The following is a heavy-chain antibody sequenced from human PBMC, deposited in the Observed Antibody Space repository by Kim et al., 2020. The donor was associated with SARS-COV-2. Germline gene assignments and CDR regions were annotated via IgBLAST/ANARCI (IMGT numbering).Heavy chain of an antibody. J-gene: IGHJ5*01. D-gene: IGHD6-13*01. CDR1: GGSFSGYY. V-gene: IGHV4-34*01. CDR3: ARLKRPRYSSWDIREGNNWFDP. CDR2: INHSGST. Sequence: SETLSLTCAVYGGSFSGYYWSWIRQPPGKGLEWIGEINHSGSTNYNPSLKSRVTISVDTSKNQFSLKLSSVTAADTAVYYCARLKRPRYSSWDIREGNNWFDPWGQRALGTVSP.